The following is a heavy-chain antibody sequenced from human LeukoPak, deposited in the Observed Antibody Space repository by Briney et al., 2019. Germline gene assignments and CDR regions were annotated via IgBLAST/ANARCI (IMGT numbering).Heavy chain of an antibody. V-gene: IGHV3-74*01. CDR2: INSDGINT. D-gene: IGHD1-26*01. J-gene: IGHJ4*02. CDR3: AKDRYSGSYYFDY. Sequence: PGGSLRLSCAASGFTFSSYWMHWVRQAPGKGLVWVSRINSDGINTSYADSVKGRFTISRDNAKNTLNLQMNSLRAEDTAVYYCAKDRYSGSYYFDYWGQGTLVTVSS. CDR1: GFTFSSYW.